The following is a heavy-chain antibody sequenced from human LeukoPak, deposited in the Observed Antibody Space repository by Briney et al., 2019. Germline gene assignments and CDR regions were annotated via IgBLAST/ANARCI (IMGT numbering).Heavy chain of an antibody. Sequence: GGSLRLSCAASGFTFTTSWMSWVRQAPGKGLGWVVYIKKDGSQEYYVDSVKGRFTIYRDNNKNSLYLQMNSLRAEDTAVYYCARAMFNNGWYPDHFDYWGQGTLVTVSS. V-gene: IGHV3-7*01. CDR2: IKKDGSQE. CDR3: ARAMFNNGWYPDHFDY. CDR1: GFTFTTSW. J-gene: IGHJ4*02. D-gene: IGHD6-19*01.